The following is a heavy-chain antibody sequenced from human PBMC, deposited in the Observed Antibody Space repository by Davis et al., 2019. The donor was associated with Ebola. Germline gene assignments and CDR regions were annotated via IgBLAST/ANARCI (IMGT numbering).Heavy chain of an antibody. Sequence: ASVKVSCKASGYTFTGYYMHWVRQAPGQGLEWMGWINPNSGGTNYAQKFQGWVTMTRDTSIRTAYMELSRLRYDDTAVYYCARGGGSSKRTMGYWGQGTLVTVSS. CDR1: GYTFTGYY. CDR3: ARGGGSSKRTMGY. J-gene: IGHJ4*02. V-gene: IGHV1-2*04. CDR2: INPNSGGT. D-gene: IGHD1-26*01.